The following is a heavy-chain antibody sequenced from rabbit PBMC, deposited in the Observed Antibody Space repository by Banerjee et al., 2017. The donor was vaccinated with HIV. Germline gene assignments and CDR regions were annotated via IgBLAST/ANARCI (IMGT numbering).Heavy chain of an antibody. CDR2: ISAGSSGTT. CDR1: GFSFSASYW. Sequence: QEQLVESGGGLVQPEGSLTLTCTASGFSFSASYWICWVRQAPGKGLEWIGCISAGSSGTTYSASWAKGRFTISKTSSTTVTLQMTSLTAADTATYFCARDAGGDGYSNDLWGPGTLVTVS. V-gene: IGHV1S45*01. CDR3: ARDAGGDGYSNDL. J-gene: IGHJ4*01. D-gene: IGHD7-1*01.